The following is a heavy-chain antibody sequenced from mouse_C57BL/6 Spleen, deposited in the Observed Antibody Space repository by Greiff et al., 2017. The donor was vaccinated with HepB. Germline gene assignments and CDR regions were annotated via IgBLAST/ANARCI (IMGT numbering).Heavy chain of an antibody. CDR2: ISYDGSN. J-gene: IGHJ2*01. V-gene: IGHV3-6*01. CDR3: ARGDYYGSVDY. CDR1: GYSITSGYY. D-gene: IGHD1-1*01. Sequence: ESGPGLVKPSQSLSLTCSVSGYSITSGYYWYLIRQFPGNKLEWMGYISYDGSNNYNPSLKNRISITRDTSKNQFFLKLNSVTTEDTATYDCARGDYYGSVDYWGQGTTLTVSS.